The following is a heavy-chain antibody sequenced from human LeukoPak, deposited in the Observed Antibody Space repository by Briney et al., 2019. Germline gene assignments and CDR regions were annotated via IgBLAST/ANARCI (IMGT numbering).Heavy chain of an antibody. J-gene: IGHJ4*02. Sequence: GGSLRLSCAASGFIFTDYYMGWVRQAPGKGPEGVANIKQDGSEKFYVDSVKGRFTISRDNAKKSLYLQMNSLRAEDTAVYYCARGQWLLFRGQGTLVTVSS. D-gene: IGHD6-19*01. CDR1: GFIFTDYY. V-gene: IGHV3-7*01. CDR2: IKQDGSEK. CDR3: ARGQWLLF.